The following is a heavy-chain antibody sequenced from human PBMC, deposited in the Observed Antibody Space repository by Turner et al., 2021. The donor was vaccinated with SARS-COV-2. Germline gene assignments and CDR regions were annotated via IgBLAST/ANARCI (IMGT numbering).Heavy chain of an antibody. Sequence: QLQLPESGPGLVKPSETLSLTCPVSGCSLSSSTYYWGWIRQHPGKGQEWIGNIYYSGTTYYNPSLKSRVTISVDTSKNQFSLKLSSVTAADTAVYYCARLMDTAMYYYGMDVWGQGTTVTVSS. CDR2: IYYSGTT. V-gene: IGHV4-39*01. CDR1: GCSLSSSTYY. D-gene: IGHD5-18*01. CDR3: ARLMDTAMYYYGMDV. J-gene: IGHJ6*02.